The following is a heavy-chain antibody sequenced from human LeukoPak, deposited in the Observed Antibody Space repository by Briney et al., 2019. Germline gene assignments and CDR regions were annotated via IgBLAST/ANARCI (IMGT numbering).Heavy chain of an antibody. Sequence: GGSLRLSCAASGFTVSSNYMSRVRQAPGEGLEWVSVIYSGGSTYYADSVKGRFTISRDNSKNTLYLQMNSLRAEDTAVYYCARVDTGWFDPWGQGTLVTVSS. V-gene: IGHV3-66*01. CDR2: IYSGGST. CDR3: ARVDTGWFDP. J-gene: IGHJ5*02. D-gene: IGHD5-18*01. CDR1: GFTVSSNY.